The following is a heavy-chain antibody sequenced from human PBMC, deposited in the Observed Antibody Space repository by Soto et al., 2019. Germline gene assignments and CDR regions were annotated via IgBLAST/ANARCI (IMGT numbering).Heavy chain of an antibody. D-gene: IGHD5-18*01. CDR2: IHQGGSET. CDR3: AQAMAYAFHI. V-gene: IGHV3-7*01. CDR1: GFPFSSRW. J-gene: IGHJ3*02. Sequence: EVRLVESGGGLVQPGGSLRLSCAASGFPFSSRWMSWVRQAPGKGLEWLGNIHQGGSETHFADSVRGRFTISRDNAKNSLFLQLNSLRAEDTAVYYCAQAMAYAFHIWGQGTVVTVSS.